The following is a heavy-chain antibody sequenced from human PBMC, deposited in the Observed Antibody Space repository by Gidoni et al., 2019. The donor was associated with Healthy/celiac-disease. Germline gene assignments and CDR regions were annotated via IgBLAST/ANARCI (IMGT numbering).Heavy chain of an antibody. CDR1: GDNFTRYD. Sequence: QVQLVQSGAEVKKPGASVKVSCKASGDNFTRYDINWVRQATGHGLEWMGWMNPNSGNTGYAQKFQGRVTMTRNTSISTAYMELSSLRSEDTAVYYCARGLTMIVVPSKNYYYGMDVWGQGTTVTVSS. CDR3: ARGLTMIVVPSKNYYYGMDV. D-gene: IGHD3-22*01. V-gene: IGHV1-8*01. CDR2: MNPNSGNT. J-gene: IGHJ6*02.